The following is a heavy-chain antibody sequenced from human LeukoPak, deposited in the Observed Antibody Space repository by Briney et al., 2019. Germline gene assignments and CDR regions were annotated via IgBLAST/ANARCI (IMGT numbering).Heavy chain of an antibody. D-gene: IGHD3-22*01. V-gene: IGHV1-69*13. J-gene: IGHJ4*02. Sequence: SVKVSCKASGGTFSSYAISWVRQAPGQGLEWMGGIIPIFGTADYAQKFQGRVTITADESTSTAYMELSSLRSEDTAVYYCARERSYYYDSSGYYIFDYWGQGTLVTVSS. CDR1: GGTFSSYA. CDR2: IIPIFGTA. CDR3: ARERSYYYDSSGYYIFDY.